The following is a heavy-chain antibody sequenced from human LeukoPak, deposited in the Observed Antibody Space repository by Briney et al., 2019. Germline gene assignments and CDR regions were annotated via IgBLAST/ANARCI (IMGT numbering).Heavy chain of an antibody. CDR3: AKDADTAMVGLFDY. CDR2: ISYDGSNK. J-gene: IGHJ4*02. Sequence: GGSLRLSCAASGFTFSSYGTHWVRQAPGKGLEWVAVISYDGSNKYYADSVKGRFTISRDNSKNTLYLQMNSLRAEDTAVYYCAKDADTAMVGLFDYWGQGTLVTVSS. D-gene: IGHD5-18*01. CDR1: GFTFSSYG. V-gene: IGHV3-30*18.